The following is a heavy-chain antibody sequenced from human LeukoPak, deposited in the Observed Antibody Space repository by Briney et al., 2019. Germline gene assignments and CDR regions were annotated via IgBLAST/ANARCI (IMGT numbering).Heavy chain of an antibody. Sequence: PGGSLRLSCAASGFTFSNYAMTWVRQAPGKGLEWVSSITNTGATTYYADSVKGRFTISRVNSKNTLYFQMNSLRVEDTAIYYCAKDRAGYSYGTFEAWGQGALVTVSS. CDR2: ITNTGATT. D-gene: IGHD5-18*01. V-gene: IGHV3-23*01. J-gene: IGHJ4*02. CDR3: AKDRAGYSYGTFEA. CDR1: GFTFSNYA.